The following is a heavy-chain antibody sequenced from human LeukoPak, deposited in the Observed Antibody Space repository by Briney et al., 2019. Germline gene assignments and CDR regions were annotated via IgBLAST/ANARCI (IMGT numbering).Heavy chain of an antibody. CDR2: ISYDGSNK. D-gene: IGHD3-22*01. Sequence: PGGSLRLSCAASGFTFSSYAMHWVRQAPGKGLEWVAVISYDGSNKYYADSVKGRFTNSRDNSKNTLYLQMNSLRAEDTAVYYCAREKPYYYDSLPVYWGQGTLVTV. CDR3: AREKPYYYDSLPVY. CDR1: GFTFSSYA. J-gene: IGHJ4*02. V-gene: IGHV3-30-3*01.